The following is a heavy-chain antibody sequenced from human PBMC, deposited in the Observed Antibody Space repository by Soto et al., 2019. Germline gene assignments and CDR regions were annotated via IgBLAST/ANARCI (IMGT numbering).Heavy chain of an antibody. CDR1: GGSISSYY. D-gene: IGHD3-22*01. CDR3: ARMINYYMDV. Sequence: SETLSLTCTVSGGSISSYYWIRIRQPPGKGLEWIGYIYYSGSTNYNPSLKSRVTISVDTSKNQFSLKLSSVTAADTAVYYCARMINYYMDVWGKGTTVTVSS. J-gene: IGHJ6*03. CDR2: IYYSGST. V-gene: IGHV4-59*08.